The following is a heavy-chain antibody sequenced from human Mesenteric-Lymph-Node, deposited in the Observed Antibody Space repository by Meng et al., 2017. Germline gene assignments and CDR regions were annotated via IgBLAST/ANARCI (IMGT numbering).Heavy chain of an antibody. Sequence: GESLKISCEASGSTFSSSWMTWVRQAPGKGLEWVAFINPDGRQELYVDSVKGRFTISRDNAKNSLYLQMSSLRADDMAVYYCAKEEAAIGKPLYDYWGQGTLVTVSS. V-gene: IGHV3-7*03. D-gene: IGHD6-13*01. CDR1: GSTFSSSW. J-gene: IGHJ4*02. CDR2: INPDGRQE. CDR3: AKEEAAIGKPLYDY.